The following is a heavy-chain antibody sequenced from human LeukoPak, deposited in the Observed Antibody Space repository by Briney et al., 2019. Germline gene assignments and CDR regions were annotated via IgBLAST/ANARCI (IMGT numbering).Heavy chain of an antibody. CDR1: GFTFNDYG. J-gene: IGHJ4*02. V-gene: IGHV3-23*01. CDR3: AKDNGRHYYDFLTGYYSLAY. CDR2: ISGSGGST. Sequence: PGGSLRLSCAASGFTFNDYGMSWVRQAPGKGLEWVSAISGSGGSTYYADSVKGRFTISRDNSKNTLYLQMNSLRAEDTAVYYCAKDNGRHYYDFLTGYYSLAYWGQGTLVTVSA. D-gene: IGHD3-9*01.